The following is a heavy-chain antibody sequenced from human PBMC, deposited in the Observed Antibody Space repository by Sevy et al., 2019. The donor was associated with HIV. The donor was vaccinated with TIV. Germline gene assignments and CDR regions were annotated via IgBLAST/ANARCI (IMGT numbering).Heavy chain of an antibody. J-gene: IGHJ4*02. Sequence: GGSLRLPCAASVFTFSDYYINWIRQAPGKGLEWVSYISSSGSTIYYADSVKGRFTISRDNAKNSVYLQMNSLRVEDTAVYYCAREDIADRHFDYWGQGALVTVSS. CDR1: VFTFSDYY. CDR3: AREDIADRHFDY. V-gene: IGHV3-11*01. D-gene: IGHD6-6*01. CDR2: ISSSGSTI.